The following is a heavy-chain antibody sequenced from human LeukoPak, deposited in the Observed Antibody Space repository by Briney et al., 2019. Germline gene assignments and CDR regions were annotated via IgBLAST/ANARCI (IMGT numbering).Heavy chain of an antibody. CDR3: AKGSHSSSSVRGWFDP. D-gene: IGHD6-6*01. V-gene: IGHV3-23*01. CDR2: ISANGGSS. CDR1: GLTFSSCA. J-gene: IGHJ5*02. Sequence: GGSLRLSCAGSGLTFSSCAMSWVRQAPGKGLEWVSGISANGGSSYSADSVKGRFTISRDNSKNTLYLQMNSLRAEDTAVYYCAKGSHSSSSVRGWFDPWGQGTLVTVSS.